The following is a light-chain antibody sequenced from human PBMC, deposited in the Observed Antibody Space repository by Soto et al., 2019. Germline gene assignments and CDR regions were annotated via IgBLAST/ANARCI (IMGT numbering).Light chain of an antibody. CDR1: QTPSTY. Sequence: DIQMTQSPSSLSASVGDRVTITCRASQTPSTYLNWYQQKPGKAPKVLIYAASSLQSGVPSRFSGSGSGTDFTLTITTLQPEDFATYYCQQTYITPHTFGGGTKVEIK. V-gene: IGKV1-39*01. CDR3: QQTYITPHT. J-gene: IGKJ4*01. CDR2: AAS.